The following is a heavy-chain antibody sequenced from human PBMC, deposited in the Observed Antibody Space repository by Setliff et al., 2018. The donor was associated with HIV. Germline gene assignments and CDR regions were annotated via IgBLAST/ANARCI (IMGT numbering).Heavy chain of an antibody. D-gene: IGHD3-3*01. CDR2: IIPIFGTA. V-gene: IGHV1-69*05. J-gene: IGHJ4*02. CDR3: ARDRQRSGYYTGLDY. Sequence: SVKVSCKASGGTFSSYAISWVRQAPGQGLEWMGGIIPIFGTANYAQKLQGRVTMTTDTSTSTAYMELRSLRSDDTAVYYCARDRQRSGYYTGLDYWGQGTLVTVSS. CDR1: GGTFSSYA.